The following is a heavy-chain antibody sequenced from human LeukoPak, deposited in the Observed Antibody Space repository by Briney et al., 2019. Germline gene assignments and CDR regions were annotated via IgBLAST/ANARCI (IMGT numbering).Heavy chain of an antibody. Sequence: SETLSLTCTVSGGSISRYYWAWIRQPPGKGLEWPGYIYYSGSTNYNPSLKGRVTISVDTSKNQFSLKLSSVTAADTAVYYCARRRVVPAANIDYFDYWGQGTLVTVSS. V-gene: IGHV4-59*01. CDR2: IYYSGST. CDR3: ARRRVVPAANIDYFDY. CDR1: GGSISRYY. D-gene: IGHD2-2*01. J-gene: IGHJ4*02.